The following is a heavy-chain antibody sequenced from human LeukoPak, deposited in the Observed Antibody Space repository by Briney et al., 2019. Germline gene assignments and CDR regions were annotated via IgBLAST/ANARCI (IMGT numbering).Heavy chain of an antibody. J-gene: IGHJ4*02. D-gene: IGHD3-9*01. CDR2: IYYSVST. CDR3: ARLDILTAPSPSSEFFDY. V-gene: IGHV4-39*01. CDR1: GGSISSSSYY. Sequence: KTSETLSLTCTVSGGSISSSSYYWGWIRQPPGKRLGWIGSIYYSVSTYYNPSLKSRVTISVDTSKNQFSLKLSSVTAADTAVYYCARLDILTAPSPSSEFFDYWGQGTLVTVSS.